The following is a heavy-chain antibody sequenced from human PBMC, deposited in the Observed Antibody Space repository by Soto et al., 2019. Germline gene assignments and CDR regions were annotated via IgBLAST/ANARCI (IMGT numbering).Heavy chain of an antibody. Sequence: PSVKVSCKASGYTFTSYGISWVRQAPGQGLEWMGWISAYNGNTNYAQKLQGRVTMTTDTSTSTAYMELRSLRSDDTAVYYCARPVSYYYNSSVMALDIWGQGRMVTVSS. CDR3: ARPVSYYYNSSVMALDI. V-gene: IGHV1-18*04. D-gene: IGHD3-22*01. CDR2: ISAYNGNT. J-gene: IGHJ3*02. CDR1: GYTFTSYG.